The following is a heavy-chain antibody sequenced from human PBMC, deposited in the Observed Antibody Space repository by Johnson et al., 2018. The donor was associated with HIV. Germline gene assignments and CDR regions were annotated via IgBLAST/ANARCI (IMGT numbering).Heavy chain of an antibody. V-gene: IGHV3-30*04. D-gene: IGHD6-19*01. CDR2: ISYDGSNK. J-gene: IGHJ3*02. Sequence: QVQLVESGGGVVQPGRSLRLSCAASGFTFSSYAMHCVRQPPGKGLGWVAVISYDGSNKYYADSVKGRFTISRDNSKNTLYLQMNSLRAEDTAVYYCAKDQGKAVAAPDAFDIWGQGTMVTVSS. CDR1: GFTFSSYA. CDR3: AKDQGKAVAAPDAFDI.